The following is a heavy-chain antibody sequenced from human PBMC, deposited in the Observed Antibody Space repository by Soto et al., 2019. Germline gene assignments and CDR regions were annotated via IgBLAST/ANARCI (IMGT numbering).Heavy chain of an antibody. V-gene: IGHV1-46*01. J-gene: IGHJ4*02. Sequence: QVQLVQSGAEVKKPGASVKVACKASGYTFTSYYMHWVRQAPGQGLEWMGIINPSGGSTSYAQKFQGRVTMTRDPSTSTVYMELSSLRSEDTAVYYCARDRYKVPSKANPSDYRGQGTLVTVSS. CDR3: ARDRYKVPSKANPSDY. CDR2: INPSGGST. D-gene: IGHD3-9*01. CDR1: GYTFTSYY.